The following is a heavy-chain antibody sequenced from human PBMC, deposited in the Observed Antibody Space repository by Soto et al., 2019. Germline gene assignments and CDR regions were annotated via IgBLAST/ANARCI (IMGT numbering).Heavy chain of an antibody. CDR2: IIPLFATS. CDR1: CGTFVNYA. J-gene: IGHJ4*02. CDR3: AAVIPLPPYNSPHYFDL. Sequence: SCSTSCGTFVNYAITWGRQATGQGLEWMGGIIPLFATSNYAQNFLGRLTFTADESAGTAYIELSSLRSEATAAYYCAAVIPLPPYNSPHYFDLWGQGTLVTVSS. V-gene: IGHV1-69*01. D-gene: IGHD1-20*01.